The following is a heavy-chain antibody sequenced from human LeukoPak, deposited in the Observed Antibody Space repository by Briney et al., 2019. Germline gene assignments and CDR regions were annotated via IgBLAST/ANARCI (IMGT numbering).Heavy chain of an antibody. V-gene: IGHV3-23*01. CDR3: AKWDRGSITMMVVVAPNFDY. D-gene: IGHD3-22*01. J-gene: IGHJ4*02. Sequence: GGSLRHSSAASGFTLSIYAMSWVPDAPGKGLEWGSVICGSGGSTYYADSVKRRFTISRDNSKNTLYLQMNSLRAEDTAVYYCAKWDRGSITMMVVVAPNFDYWGQGTLVTVSS. CDR1: GFTLSIYA. CDR2: ICGSGGST.